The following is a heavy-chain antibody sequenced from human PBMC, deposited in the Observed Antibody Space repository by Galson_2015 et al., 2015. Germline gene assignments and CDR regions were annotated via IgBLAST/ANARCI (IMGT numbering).Heavy chain of an antibody. CDR3: ARRSSGNSFDY. CDR1: GFTFSSYP. CDR2: ISGSYTI. Sequence: SLRLSCAASGFTFSSYPMNWVRQAPGKGLEWVSSISGSYTIYYADSVKGRFTISRGNAKNSLYLQMNSLRDEDTAVYYCARRSSGNSFDYWGRGTLVTVSS. D-gene: IGHD1-26*01. J-gene: IGHJ4*02. V-gene: IGHV3-69-1*01.